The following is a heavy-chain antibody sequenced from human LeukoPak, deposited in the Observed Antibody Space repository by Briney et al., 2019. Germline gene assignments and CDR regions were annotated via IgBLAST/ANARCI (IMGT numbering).Heavy chain of an antibody. CDR1: GESFSDYY. D-gene: IGHD2-8*01. CDR3: AVEGYCTNGVCSVSEYFQH. Sequence: SETLSLTCAVYGESFSDYYWSWIRQSPGKGLEWIGEINHGGSASYNPALKSRVTLSVDTSKNQFSLKLSSVTAADTAVYYCAVEGYCTNGVCSVSEYFQHWGQGTLVTVSS. J-gene: IGHJ1*01. CDR2: INHGGSA. V-gene: IGHV4-34*01.